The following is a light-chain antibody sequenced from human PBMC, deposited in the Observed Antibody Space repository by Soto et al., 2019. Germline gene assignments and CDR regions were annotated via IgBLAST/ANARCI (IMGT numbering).Light chain of an antibody. CDR3: QQANSFPIT. CDR1: ESISNY. Sequence: IQLTHSPSSLSASVGDRVTIACRASESISNYLNWYQHKPGEAPKVLIYSASTLRGGVPSRFSGTGSGTEFTLTISSLQPEDVATYYCQQANSFPITFGQGTRLEIK. V-gene: IGKV1-39*01. J-gene: IGKJ5*01. CDR2: SAS.